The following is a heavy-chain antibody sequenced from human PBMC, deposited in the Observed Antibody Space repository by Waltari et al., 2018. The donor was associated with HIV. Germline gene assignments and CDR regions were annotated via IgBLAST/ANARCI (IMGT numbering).Heavy chain of an antibody. CDR2: ASETADSYFT. V-gene: IGHV3-72*01. Sequence: EVQLVESGGGLVQPGGSLRLSCAASGFAFSDHHMDWVRQAPGKGREWVGRASETADSYFTQYAASVKGRFTISRDDSKNSLFLERSNMRSEDTAVYYCYRFGGDLWGQGTLVTVSS. D-gene: IGHD3-16*01. CDR1: GFAFSDHH. CDR3: YRFGGDL. J-gene: IGHJ5*02.